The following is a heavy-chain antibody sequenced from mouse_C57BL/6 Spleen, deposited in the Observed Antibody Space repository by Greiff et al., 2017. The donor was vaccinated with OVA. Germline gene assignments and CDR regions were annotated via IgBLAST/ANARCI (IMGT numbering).Heavy chain of an antibody. CDR1: GYTFTDYY. CDR2: INPNNGGT. Sequence: EVQLQQSGPELVKPGASVQISCKASGYTFTDYYMNWVKQSHGKSLEWVGDINPNNGGTSYNQKFKGKATLTVDKSSSTAYMELRSLTSEDSAVYYCARWMITFDYWGQGTTLTVSS. V-gene: IGHV1-26*01. D-gene: IGHD2-4*01. CDR3: ARWMITFDY. J-gene: IGHJ2*01.